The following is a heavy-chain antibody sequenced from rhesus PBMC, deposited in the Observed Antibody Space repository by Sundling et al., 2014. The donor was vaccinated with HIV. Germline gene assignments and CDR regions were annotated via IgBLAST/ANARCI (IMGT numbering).Heavy chain of an antibody. CDR2: IYGADGST. CDR3: ARDLNESWRYIVYGLES. Sequence: QLQLQESGPGLVKPSETLSVTCAVSGGSIRINYWNWIRLFPGKGLEWIGYIYGADGSTSFNPSLKSRVTLSVDTSKNQLSLQVTSVTAADTAVYYCARDLNESWRYIVYGLESWGQGVIVTVSS. D-gene: IGHD1-1-1*01. J-gene: IGHJ6*01. V-gene: IGHV4-169*02. CDR1: GGSIRINY.